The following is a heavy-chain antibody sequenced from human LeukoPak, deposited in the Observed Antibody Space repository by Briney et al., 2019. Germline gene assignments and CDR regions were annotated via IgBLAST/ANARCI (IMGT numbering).Heavy chain of an antibody. CDR2: ISSRSSNL. D-gene: IGHD5-24*01. V-gene: IGHV3-21*01. CDR3: ARDGGVDGYNSYFDY. J-gene: IGHJ4*02. Sequence: KPGGSLRLSCAASGFTFSSYSMNWVRQAPGKGLEWVSSISSRSSNLYYADLVKGRFTICRDNAKNSLYLQMNSLRAEDTALYYCARDGGVDGYNSYFDYWGQGTLVTVSS. CDR1: GFTFSSYS.